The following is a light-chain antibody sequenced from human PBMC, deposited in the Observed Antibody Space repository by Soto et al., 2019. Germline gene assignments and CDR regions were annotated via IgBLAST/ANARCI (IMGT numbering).Light chain of an antibody. Sequence: DIQMTQSPSTLSASVGDRVTITCRASESISYWLAWYQQKPGKAPKVLIYKASSLESGVPSRFSGSGSGTEFSLTISSLQPDDFATYYCQQYYIYWTFGQGTTVEIK. V-gene: IGKV1-5*03. CDR2: KAS. CDR1: ESISYW. J-gene: IGKJ1*01. CDR3: QQYYIYWT.